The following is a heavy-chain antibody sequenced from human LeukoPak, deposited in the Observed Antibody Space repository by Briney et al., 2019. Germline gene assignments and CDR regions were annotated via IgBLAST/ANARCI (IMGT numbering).Heavy chain of an antibody. CDR3: ARDMYYYDSSGITTQDY. Sequence: GGSLRLSCVASGFTFTNYWMSWVRQAPGKGLEWVSSISSSSSYIYYADSVKGRFTISRDNAKNSLYLQMNSLRAEDTAVYYCARDMYYYDSSGITTQDYWGQGTLVTVSS. J-gene: IGHJ4*02. CDR1: GFTFTNYW. D-gene: IGHD3-22*01. CDR2: ISSSSSYI. V-gene: IGHV3-21*01.